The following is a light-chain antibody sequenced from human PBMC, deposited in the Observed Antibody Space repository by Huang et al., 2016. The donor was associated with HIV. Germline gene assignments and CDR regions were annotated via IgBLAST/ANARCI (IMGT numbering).Light chain of an antibody. J-gene: IGKJ1*01. Sequence: EVLMTQSQATVSESPGGRVTISCWASQSVRDNLAWFQQKPGQAPRLLLHGSSTRATGVPARFSGSGSGTGFTLTITSLQSEDYAVYYCQQYYTWPRTFGQGTRVE. CDR3: QQYYTWPRT. V-gene: IGKV3-15*01. CDR1: QSVRDN. CDR2: GSS.